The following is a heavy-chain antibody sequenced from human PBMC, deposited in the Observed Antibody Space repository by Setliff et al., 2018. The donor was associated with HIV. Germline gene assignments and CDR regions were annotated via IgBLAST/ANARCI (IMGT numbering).Heavy chain of an antibody. CDR2: ISVHNDNS. Sequence: GASVKVSCKASTNTFLNYGISWVRQAPGQGLEWMGWISVHNDNSNYAQRFRGRVTMTTDIPTSTAYMELRGLRSDDTAVYYCARGIPRGTVFGVVGYFDYWGQGTPVTVSS. CDR1: TNTFLNYG. J-gene: IGHJ4*02. V-gene: IGHV1-18*01. CDR3: ARGIPRGTVFGVVGYFDY. D-gene: IGHD3-3*01.